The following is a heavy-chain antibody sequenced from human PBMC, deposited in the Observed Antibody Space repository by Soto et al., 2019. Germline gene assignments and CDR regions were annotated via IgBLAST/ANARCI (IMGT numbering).Heavy chain of an antibody. D-gene: IGHD3-22*01. V-gene: IGHV4-31*03. CDR2: IYYSGTT. CDR1: GGPISSGGYY. J-gene: IGHJ4*02. CDR3: ARDGYFDSSGYFTDY. Sequence: QVQLQESGPGLVKPSQTLSLTCTVSGGPISSGGYYWSWIRQHPGNDLEWIGHIYYSGTTYYNTSLKSRVTISLDTSKNQFSLRLSSVTAADTAVYYCARDGYFDSSGYFTDYWGQGILVTVSS.